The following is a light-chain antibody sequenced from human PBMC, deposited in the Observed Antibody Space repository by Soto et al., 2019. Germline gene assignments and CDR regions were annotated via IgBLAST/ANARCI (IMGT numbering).Light chain of an antibody. V-gene: IGLV2-14*01. CDR3: NSYTASNTLVV. CDR1: SSDIGGYNY. J-gene: IGLJ2*01. CDR2: DVS. Sequence: ALTQPASVSGSHGQPITLSCTGTSSDIGGYNYVSWYQQHPGKAPKLIIYDVSERPSGVSNRFSGSKSGNTASLTISGLQAEDEADYYCNSYTASNTLVVFGGGTQLTVL.